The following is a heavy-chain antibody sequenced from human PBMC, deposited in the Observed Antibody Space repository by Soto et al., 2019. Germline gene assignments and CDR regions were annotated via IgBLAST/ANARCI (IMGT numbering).Heavy chain of an antibody. CDR1: GGSINSYW. Sequence: PSETLSLTCSVSGGSINSYWWSWIRQPAGKGLEWIGRVYPSGTTDYNPSLNSRATLSVETSKNQFSLKLSSVTAADTAVYYCARDIGSYAYGEGYWGQGIQVTVSS. J-gene: IGHJ4*02. CDR2: VYPSGTT. D-gene: IGHD3-10*01. V-gene: IGHV4-4*07. CDR3: ARDIGSYAYGEGY.